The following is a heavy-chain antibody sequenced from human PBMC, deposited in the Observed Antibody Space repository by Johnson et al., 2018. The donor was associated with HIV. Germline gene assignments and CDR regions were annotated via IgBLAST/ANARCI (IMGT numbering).Heavy chain of an antibody. J-gene: IGHJ3*01. CDR2: IRSKTYGGAT. CDR1: GFSFGDYA. Sequence: VQLVESGGGLVQPGRSLRLCCTASGFSFGDYAMSWFRQAPGKGLEWVGFIRSKTYGGATKYAASVQGRFTISRDDSKDTLFLQMNSLKVEDTALYFCTTGQVNTIIGLVTFQGPAFDFWGQGTMVTVS. D-gene: IGHD2/OR15-2a*01. V-gene: IGHV3-49*03. CDR3: TTGQVNTIIGLVTFQGPAFDF.